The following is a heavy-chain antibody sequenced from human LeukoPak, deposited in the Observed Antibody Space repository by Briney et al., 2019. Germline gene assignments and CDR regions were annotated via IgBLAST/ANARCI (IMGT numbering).Heavy chain of an antibody. Sequence: SETLSLTCTVSGGSISSSSYYWGWIRQPPGKGLEWIGEIYHSGSTNYNPSLKSRVTISVDKSKNQFSLKLSSATAADTAVYYCARDTTMVRGGYDYWGQGTLVTVSS. CDR2: IYHSGST. J-gene: IGHJ4*02. V-gene: IGHV4-39*07. D-gene: IGHD3-10*01. CDR1: GGSISSSSYY. CDR3: ARDTTMVRGGYDY.